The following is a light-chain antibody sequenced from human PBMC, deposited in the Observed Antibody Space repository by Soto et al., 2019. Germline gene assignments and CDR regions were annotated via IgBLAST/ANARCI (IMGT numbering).Light chain of an antibody. CDR3: CSYAGNSTWV. CDR2: EGS. J-gene: IGLJ3*02. Sequence: QSALTQPAPVSGSPGQSITISSTGTNSDIGSYNLVSWYQQHPGRAPKLMIYEGSKRPSGVSNRFSGSKSGNTASLTISGLQAEDEADYYCCSYAGNSTWVFGGGTKVTVL. CDR1: NSDIGSYNL. V-gene: IGLV2-23*01.